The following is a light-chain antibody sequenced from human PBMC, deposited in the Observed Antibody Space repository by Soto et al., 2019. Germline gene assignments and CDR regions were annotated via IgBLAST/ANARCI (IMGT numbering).Light chain of an antibody. Sequence: QCVLTHHASGHMAAARLITITCPPTSSDVGGYNYVSWYQHHPGKAPKLMIFDVSNRPSGVSNRFSGSKSGNTASLTISDLQAEDEADYYCSSYTASSTYVFGTGTKVTVL. J-gene: IGLJ1*01. CDR2: DVS. CDR3: SSYTASSTYV. V-gene: IGLV2-14*03. CDR1: SSDVGGYNY.